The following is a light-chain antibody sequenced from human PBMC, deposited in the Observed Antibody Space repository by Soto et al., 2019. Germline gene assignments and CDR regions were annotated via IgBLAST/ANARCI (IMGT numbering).Light chain of an antibody. CDR3: QQYCSSPRT. Sequence: EIVLTQSPGALSLSPGERATLSCGASQSVSSSYLAWYQQKPGQAPRLLIYAASTSATGIPDRFSGSGSGSGFTLSIRRLEPEDFAVYYCQQYCSSPRTFGQGTKVEIK. CDR2: AAS. CDR1: QSVSSSY. V-gene: IGKV3-20*01. J-gene: IGKJ1*01.